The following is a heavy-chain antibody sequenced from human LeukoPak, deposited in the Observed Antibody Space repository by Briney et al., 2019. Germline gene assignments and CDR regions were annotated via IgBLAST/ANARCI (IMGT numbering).Heavy chain of an antibody. V-gene: IGHV4-61*02. J-gene: IGHJ6*03. CDR2: IYTSGST. D-gene: IGHD3-22*01. Sequence: PSETLSLTCTVSGGSISSGSYYWSWIRPPAGKGLEWIGRIYTSGSTNYNPSLKRRVTISVDSSKNQFSLKLSSVTAADTAVYYCAIEGPYYYDSSGPLRRGERYMDVWGKGTTVTVSS. CDR3: AIEGPYYYDSSGPLRRGERYMDV. CDR1: GGSISSGSYY.